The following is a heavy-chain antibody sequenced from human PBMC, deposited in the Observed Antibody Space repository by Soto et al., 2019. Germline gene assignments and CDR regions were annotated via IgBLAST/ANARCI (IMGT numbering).Heavy chain of an antibody. J-gene: IGHJ5*02. CDR3: ARGIAAAFPWFGP. Sequence: ASVKVSCKASGYTFTGYYMHWVRQAPGQGLEWMGWINPNSGGTNYAQKFQGRVTMTRDTSISTAYMELSRLRSDDTAVYYCARGIAAAFPWFGPWGQGTLVTVSS. V-gene: IGHV1-2*02. CDR2: INPNSGGT. CDR1: GYTFTGYY. D-gene: IGHD6-13*01.